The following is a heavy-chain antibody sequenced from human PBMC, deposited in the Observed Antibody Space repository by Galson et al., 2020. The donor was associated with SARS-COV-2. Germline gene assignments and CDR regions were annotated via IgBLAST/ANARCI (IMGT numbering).Heavy chain of an antibody. Sequence: SETLSLTCTVSYGSISNYYWSWIRQPPGKGLEWIGYIYYSRSTKYNPSLKSRVTISVDTSKNQFSLKVNSVTAADTAMYYCARSIYGGNSFDLWGQGTLVTVSS. J-gene: IGHJ4*02. CDR1: YGSISNYY. D-gene: IGHD2-15*01. CDR2: IYYSRST. V-gene: IGHV4-59*01. CDR3: ARSIYGGNSFDL.